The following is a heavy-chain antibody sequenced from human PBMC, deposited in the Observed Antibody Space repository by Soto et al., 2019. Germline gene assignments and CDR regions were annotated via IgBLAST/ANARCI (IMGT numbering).Heavy chain of an antibody. Sequence: QVQLQESGPGPVKPSQTLSLTCTVSGGSISSGGYYWSWIRQHPGKGLEWIGYIYYSGSTYYNPSSKSQLTIPEATPKTHSSRRRGLVTAADTAGYYWAPARAAGQGGFDPWGQGPLVTVSS. J-gene: IGHJ5*02. CDR2: IYYSGST. CDR3: APARAAGQGGFDP. CDR1: GGSISSGGYY. D-gene: IGHD6-25*01. V-gene: IGHV4-31*01.